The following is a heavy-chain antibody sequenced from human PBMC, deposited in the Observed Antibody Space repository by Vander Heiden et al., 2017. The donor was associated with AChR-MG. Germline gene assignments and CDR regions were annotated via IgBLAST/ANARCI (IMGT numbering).Heavy chain of an antibody. CDR3: ARDRREYSGYEQSVRDDY. D-gene: IGHD5-12*01. CDR1: GFTFRGYR. Sequence: EVQLVESGGGLVKPGGSLRLACAASGFTFRGYRMNWVRQAPGKGLEWVSSISSSSNYIYYADSVKGRVTISRDNAKNSLYRQMNSLRAEETAVYYCARDRREYSGYEQSVRDDYWGQGTLVTVSS. V-gene: IGHV3-21*01. CDR2: ISSSSNYI. J-gene: IGHJ4*02.